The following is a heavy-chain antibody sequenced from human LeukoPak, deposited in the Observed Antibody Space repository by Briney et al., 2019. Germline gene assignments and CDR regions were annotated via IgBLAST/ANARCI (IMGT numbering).Heavy chain of an antibody. CDR1: GGAFSGFY. J-gene: IGHJ5*02. V-gene: IGHV4-34*12. D-gene: IGHD3-16*01. Sequence: LGTLSLTWAVYGGAFSGFYLTWVRQPPGEGLEWIGEIFHSGRTNSNPSLKSRVTISVDTSKNHFSLKLTSVTAADTAVYYCAGFIWGIGFDPWGQGTLVTVSS. CDR3: AGFIWGIGFDP. CDR2: IFHSGRT.